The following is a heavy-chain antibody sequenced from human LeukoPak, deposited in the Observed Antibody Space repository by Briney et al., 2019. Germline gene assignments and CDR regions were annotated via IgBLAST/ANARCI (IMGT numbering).Heavy chain of an antibody. CDR1: GFTFSSYA. CDR3: ARDRSSSWRGIYYYGMDV. Sequence: PGRSLRLSCAASGFTFSSYAMHWVRQAPGKGLEWVAVISYDGSNKYYADSVKDRFTISRDNSKNTLYLQMNSLRAGDTAVYYCARDRSSSWRGIYYYGMDVWGQGTTVTVSS. J-gene: IGHJ6*02. CDR2: ISYDGSNK. D-gene: IGHD6-13*01. V-gene: IGHV3-30-3*01.